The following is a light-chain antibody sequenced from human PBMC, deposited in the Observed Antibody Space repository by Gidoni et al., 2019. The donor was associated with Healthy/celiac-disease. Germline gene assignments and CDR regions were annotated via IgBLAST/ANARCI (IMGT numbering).Light chain of an antibody. CDR1: QSVSTY. CDR2: DAS. J-gene: IGKJ3*01. CDR3: QQRTIT. Sequence: EIVLTQSPATLSLSPGERATLSCRASQSVSTYLAWYQQKPGQAPRLLIYDASKRATGIPARFSGGGSGTDFTLTISSLEPDDFAVYYCQQRTITFGPGTKVDIK. V-gene: IGKV3-11*01.